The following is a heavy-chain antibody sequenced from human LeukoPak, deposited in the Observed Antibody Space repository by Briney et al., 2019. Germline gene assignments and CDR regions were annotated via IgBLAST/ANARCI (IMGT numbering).Heavy chain of an antibody. D-gene: IGHD6-13*01. J-gene: IGHJ4*02. Sequence: GGSLRLSCAASGFTFSSYSMSWVRQAPGKGLEWVSPISGSGGSTYYADSVKGRFTISRDNSKNTLYLQMNSLRAEDTAVYYCAKVRIAAAGTFDYWGQGTLVTVSS. CDR3: AKVRIAAAGTFDY. CDR2: ISGSGGST. V-gene: IGHV3-23*01. CDR1: GFTFSSYS.